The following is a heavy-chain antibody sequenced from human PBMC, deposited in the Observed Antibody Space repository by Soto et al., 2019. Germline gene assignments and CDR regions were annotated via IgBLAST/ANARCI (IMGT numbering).Heavy chain of an antibody. Sequence: SVTLSLTCPLSGSSRSTYYLILLRQPPGKGLEWIVYMSYSGSSNYNPSLKSRVIMSVDRSKNQVSLKLSSVTAADTAVYYCARTRITSTAATFDPWGQGTLVTVSS. CDR2: MSYSGSS. J-gene: IGHJ5*02. V-gene: IGHV4-59*01. CDR1: GSSRSTYY. CDR3: ARTRITSTAATFDP. D-gene: IGHD1-20*01.